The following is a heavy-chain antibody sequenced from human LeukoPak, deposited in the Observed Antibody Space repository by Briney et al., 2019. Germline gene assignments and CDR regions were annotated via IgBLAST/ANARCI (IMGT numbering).Heavy chain of an antibody. CDR3: ANGFRAARLPPVDP. CDR1: GFTFSSYG. J-gene: IGHJ5*02. V-gene: IGHV3-30*02. Sequence: GGSLRLSCAASGFTFSSYGMHWVRQAPGKGLEGVAFIRYDGSNKYYADSVKGRFTISRDNSKNTLYLQMNSLRAEDTAVYYCANGFRAARLPPVDPWGQGTLVTVSS. D-gene: IGHD6-6*01. CDR2: IRYDGSNK.